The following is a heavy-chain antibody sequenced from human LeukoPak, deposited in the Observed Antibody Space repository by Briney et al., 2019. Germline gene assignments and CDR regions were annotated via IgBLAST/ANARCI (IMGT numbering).Heavy chain of an antibody. V-gene: IGHV4-39*01. Sequence: SETLSLTCTVSGDSISGSSYYWAWIRQPPGKGLEWIGSVYYTGSTYYMSSLKSRVTISTDTSKNLFSLKVNSMTAADTAVYYCARHGPPMQRQFYDSWGQGALVTVSS. CDR3: ARHGPPMQRQFYDS. CDR2: VYYTGST. CDR1: GDSISGSSYY. D-gene: IGHD5-24*01. J-gene: IGHJ4*02.